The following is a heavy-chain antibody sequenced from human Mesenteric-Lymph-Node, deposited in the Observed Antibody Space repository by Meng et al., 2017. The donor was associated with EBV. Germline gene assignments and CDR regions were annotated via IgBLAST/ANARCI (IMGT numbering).Heavy chain of an antibody. CDR1: GGSISGTDYY. V-gene: IGHV4-39*07. J-gene: IGHJ4*02. Sequence: LQKAGQGLGKPSEPLSLPCTVSGGSISGTDYYWGWIRQPQGKWLEWIASIYYSGGTFYNPSLKSRVTISVETSKNQFSLKLRSVTATDTAVYYCARTGSSPNQTFNYWGQGTLVTVSS. CDR3: ARTGSSPNQTFNY. D-gene: IGHD1-14*01. CDR2: IYYSGGT.